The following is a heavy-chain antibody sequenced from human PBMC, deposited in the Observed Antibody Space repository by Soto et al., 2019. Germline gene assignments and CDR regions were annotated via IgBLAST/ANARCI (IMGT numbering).Heavy chain of an antibody. J-gene: IGHJ4*02. CDR2: ISHDGSTK. D-gene: IGHD5-18*01. V-gene: IGHV3-30*03. CDR3: ARALDTIPDY. CDR1: GFTFSSYG. Sequence: QVQLVESGGGVVQPGTSLRLSCAASGFTFSSYGMHWVRQAPGKGLAWVAVISHDGSTKYYADSVKGRFTISRDNSKNTLYLQMNSLRAEDTAVYYCARALDTIPDYWGQGTLVTVSS.